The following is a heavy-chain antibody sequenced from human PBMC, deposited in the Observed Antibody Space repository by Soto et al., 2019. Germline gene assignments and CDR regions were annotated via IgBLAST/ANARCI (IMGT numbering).Heavy chain of an antibody. J-gene: IGHJ3*02. Sequence: ASVKVSCKASGGTFSSYAISWVRQAPGQGLEWMGGIIPIFGTANYAQKFQGRVTITADESTSTAYMELSSLRSEDTAVYYCARVRELAFDIGGQGTMVTVSS. CDR1: GGTFSSYA. CDR3: ARVRELAFDI. V-gene: IGHV1-69*13. CDR2: IIPIFGTA.